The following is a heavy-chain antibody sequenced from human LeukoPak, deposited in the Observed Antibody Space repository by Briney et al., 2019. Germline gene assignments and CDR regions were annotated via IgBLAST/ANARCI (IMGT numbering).Heavy chain of an antibody. CDR2: ISAYNGNT. CDR3: ARVDKDGDY. CDR1: GYTFTRYG. D-gene: IGHD5/OR15-5a*01. V-gene: IGHV1-18*04. J-gene: IGHJ4*02. Sequence: ASVKVSCKASGYTFTRYGISWVRQAPGQGLEWMGWISAYNGNTNYAQKVQGRVTMTRGTSTSTAYMELRSLRSDDTAVYYCARVDKDGDYWGQGTLVTVSS.